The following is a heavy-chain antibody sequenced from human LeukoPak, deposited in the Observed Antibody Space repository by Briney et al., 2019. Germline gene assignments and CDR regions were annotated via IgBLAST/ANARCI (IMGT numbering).Heavy chain of an antibody. CDR2: ISGSGGST. Sequence: PGGSPRLSCAASGFTFSSYAMSWVRQAPGKGLEWVSAISGSGGSTYYADSVKGRFTISRDNSKNTLYLQMNSLRAEDTAVYYCAKDLYYDFWSGYYRKQLWFDPWGQGTLVTVSS. D-gene: IGHD3-3*01. CDR3: AKDLYYDFWSGYYRKQLWFDP. CDR1: GFTFSSYA. J-gene: IGHJ5*02. V-gene: IGHV3-23*01.